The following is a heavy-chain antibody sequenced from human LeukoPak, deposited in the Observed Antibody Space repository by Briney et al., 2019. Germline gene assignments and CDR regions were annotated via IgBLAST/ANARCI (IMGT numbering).Heavy chain of an antibody. J-gene: IGHJ4*02. Sequence: SVKVSCKASGYTFNSYGITWVRQAPGQGLEWMGWISGYNGNTIYAQRLQGRVTMTTDTTTSTAYMELRSLTSDDTAIYYCARAQRWLPLDYWGQGTLVTVSS. CDR2: ISGYNGNT. D-gene: IGHD5-24*01. CDR3: ARAQRWLPLDY. V-gene: IGHV1-18*01. CDR1: GYTFNSYG.